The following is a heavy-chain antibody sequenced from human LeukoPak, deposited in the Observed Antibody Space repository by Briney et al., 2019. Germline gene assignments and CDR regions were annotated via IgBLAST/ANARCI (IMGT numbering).Heavy chain of an antibody. CDR2: IWHDGSYK. D-gene: IGHD3-22*01. Sequence: GGSLTLSCVAAGPTFSNYNMHWARQAPGKGLGWVAVIWHDGSYKYYVDSVKGRFTISRDKSQNTVYLQMNSLGAEDTAVYSCARDSDYYDSSAYSFRGGLHYDFWGRGTLVTVSS. CDR3: ARDSDYYDSSAYSFRGGLHYDF. CDR1: GPTFSNYN. J-gene: IGHJ4*02. V-gene: IGHV3-33*01.